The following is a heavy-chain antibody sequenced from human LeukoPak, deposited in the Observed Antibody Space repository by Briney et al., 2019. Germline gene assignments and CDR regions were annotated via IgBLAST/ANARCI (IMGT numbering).Heavy chain of an antibody. CDR3: VNGESFYGDYGFDY. Sequence: GGTLRLSCAAPRFTFSSYGMNWVRQAPGKGLEWLASIRSDNSDTYYADSVKGRFTISRDNSKNTLYLQMNNLRVEDTAVFYCVNGESFYGDYGFDYWGQGTLVTVSS. CDR1: RFTFSSYG. CDR2: IRSDNSDT. D-gene: IGHD4-17*01. J-gene: IGHJ4*02. V-gene: IGHV3-30*02.